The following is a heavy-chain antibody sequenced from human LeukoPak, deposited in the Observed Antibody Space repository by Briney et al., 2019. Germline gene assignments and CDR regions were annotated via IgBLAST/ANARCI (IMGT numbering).Heavy chain of an antibody. J-gene: IGHJ4*02. D-gene: IGHD6-19*01. CDR2: INHSGST. V-gene: IGHV4-34*01. CDR3: ARGRQWLGRYYFDY. CDR1: GFTFSSYS. Sequence: TGGSLRLSCAASGFTFSSYSMNWVRQPPGKGLEWIGEINHSGSTNYNPSLKSRVTISVDTSKNQFSLKLSSVTAADTAVYYCARGRQWLGRYYFDYWGQGTLVTVSS.